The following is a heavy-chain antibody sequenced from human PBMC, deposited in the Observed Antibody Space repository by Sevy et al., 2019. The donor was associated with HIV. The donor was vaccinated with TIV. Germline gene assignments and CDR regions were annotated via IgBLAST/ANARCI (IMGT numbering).Heavy chain of an antibody. V-gene: IGHV3-7*03. CDR1: GFTFSSYW. Sequence: GGSLRLSCAASGFTFSSYWMNWVRQAPGKGLEWVANIKKDGSEKYYVDSVKGRFTISRDNAKNSLYLQMNSLRVEDTAVYYCARDYSSGYYLDWGQRTLVTVSS. CDR3: ARDYSSGYYLD. J-gene: IGHJ4*02. D-gene: IGHD3-22*01. CDR2: IKKDGSEK.